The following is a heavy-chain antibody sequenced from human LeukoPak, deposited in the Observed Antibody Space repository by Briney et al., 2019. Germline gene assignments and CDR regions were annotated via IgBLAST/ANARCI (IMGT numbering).Heavy chain of an antibody. V-gene: IGHV4-39*01. CDR3: ARHVEMATIYFDY. CDR1: GGSISSSSYY. D-gene: IGHD5-24*01. CDR2: IYYSGST. J-gene: IGHJ4*02. Sequence: SETLSLTCTVPGGSISSSSYYWGWIRQPPGKGLEWIGSIYYSGSTYYNPSLKSRVTISIDTSKNQFSLKLSSVTAADTAVYYCARHVEMATIYFDYWSQGTLVTVSS.